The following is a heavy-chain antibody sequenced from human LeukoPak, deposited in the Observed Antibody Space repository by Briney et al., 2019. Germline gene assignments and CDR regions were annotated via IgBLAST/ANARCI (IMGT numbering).Heavy chain of an antibody. D-gene: IGHD6-6*01. CDR2: ISSSSSYI. Sequence: GGSLRLSCAASGFTFSSYEMNWVRQAPGKGLEWVSSISSSSSYIYYADSVKGRFTISRDNAKNSLYLQMNSLRAEDTAVYYCARESIAARDYYMDVWGKGTTVTVSS. V-gene: IGHV3-21*01. J-gene: IGHJ6*03. CDR1: GFTFSSYE. CDR3: ARESIAARDYYMDV.